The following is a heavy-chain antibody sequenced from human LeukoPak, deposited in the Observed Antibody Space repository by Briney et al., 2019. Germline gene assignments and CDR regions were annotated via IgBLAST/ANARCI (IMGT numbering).Heavy chain of an antibody. CDR3: AREEHRLAVDATSSLDM. Sequence: PGRSLRLSCTASDFSFTDYWMHWVRQAPGKGLAWVSHVNSDGGLTNYADSVKGRFTISRDNAKNTLYLQMNSLRADDTAIYFCAREEHRLAVDATSSLDMWGQGTLVTVSP. J-gene: IGHJ3*02. D-gene: IGHD6-19*01. CDR1: DFSFTDYW. V-gene: IGHV3-74*01. CDR2: VNSDGGLT.